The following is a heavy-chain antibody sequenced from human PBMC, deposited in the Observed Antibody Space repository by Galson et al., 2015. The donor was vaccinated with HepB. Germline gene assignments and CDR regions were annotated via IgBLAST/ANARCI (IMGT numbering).Heavy chain of an antibody. D-gene: IGHD5-18*01. CDR2: ISSSRSSI. CDR3: AGRVYSYGFDYYYGMDV. J-gene: IGHJ6*02. V-gene: IGHV3-48*02. CDR1: GFTFSSYS. Sequence: SLRLSCAASGFTFSSYSMNWVRQAPGKGLEWVSYISSSRSSIYYADSVKGRFTISRDNAKNSLNLQMNSLRDEDTAVYYCAGRVYSYGFDYYYGMDVWGQGTTVTVSS.